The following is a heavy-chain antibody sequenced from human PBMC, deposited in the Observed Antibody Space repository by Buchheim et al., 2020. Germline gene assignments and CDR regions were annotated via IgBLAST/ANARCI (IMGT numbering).Heavy chain of an antibody. D-gene: IGHD6-19*01. CDR3: AREQIAVADY. V-gene: IGHV3-30-3*01. Sequence: QVQLVESGGGVVQPGRSLRLSCAASGFTFSSYAMHWVRQAPGKGLEWVAVISYDGSDKYYADSVQGRFTISRDNSKNTFYLQMNSLRADDTAVYYCAREQIAVADYWGQGTL. CDR1: GFTFSSYA. CDR2: ISYDGSDK. J-gene: IGHJ4*02.